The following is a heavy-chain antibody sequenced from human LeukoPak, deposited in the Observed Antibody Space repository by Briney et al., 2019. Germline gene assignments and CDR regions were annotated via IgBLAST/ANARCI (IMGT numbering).Heavy chain of an antibody. V-gene: IGHV1-69*13. D-gene: IGHD3-22*01. CDR3: AIEGYYDSSGYYDY. CDR1: RGTFISYA. J-gene: IGHJ4*02. Sequence: SVKVSCKASRGTFISYAISWVRQAPGQGLEWMGGIIPIFGTANYAQKFQGRVTITADESTSTAYMELSSLRSEDTAVYYCAIEGYYDSSGYYDYWGQGTLVTVSS. CDR2: IIPIFGTA.